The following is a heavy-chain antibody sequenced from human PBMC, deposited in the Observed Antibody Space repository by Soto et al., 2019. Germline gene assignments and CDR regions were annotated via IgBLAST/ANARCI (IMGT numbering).Heavy chain of an antibody. CDR1: GYTFTGYY. D-gene: IGHD1-7*01. CDR3: ARPLRSITGTTPHYGMDV. J-gene: IGHJ6*02. Sequence: GASVKVSCKASGYTFTGYYMHWVRQAPGQGLEWMGWINPNSGGTNYAQKFQGWVTMTRDTSISTAYMELSRLRSDDTAVYYCARPLRSITGTTPHYGMDVWGQGTTVTVSS. CDR2: INPNSGGT. V-gene: IGHV1-2*04.